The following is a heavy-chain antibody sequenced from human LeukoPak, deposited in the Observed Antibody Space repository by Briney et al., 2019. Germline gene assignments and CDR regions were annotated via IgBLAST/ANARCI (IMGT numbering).Heavy chain of an antibody. CDR3: ARGRAGSGSYHY. J-gene: IGHJ4*02. D-gene: IGHD3-10*01. Sequence: GASVKVSCKASGYTFTSYGISWVRQAPGQGLEWMGWINAGNGNTKYSQKFQGRVTITRDTSASTAYMELSSLRSEDTAVYYCARGRAGSGSYHYWGQGTLVTVSS. CDR2: INAGNGNT. V-gene: IGHV1-3*01. CDR1: GYTFTSYG.